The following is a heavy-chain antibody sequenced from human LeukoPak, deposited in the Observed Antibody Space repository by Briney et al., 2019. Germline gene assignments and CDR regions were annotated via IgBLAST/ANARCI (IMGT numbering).Heavy chain of an antibody. CDR1: GFSFGSFE. J-gene: IGHJ4*02. Sequence: GGSLRLSCAASGFSFGSFEMNWVRQAPGKGLEWVSYISGTGSNIHYADSVKGRFTISRDNAKNSLYLQMNSLRAEDTAVYYCAREGWELDFDYWGQGTPVTVSS. D-gene: IGHD1-26*01. CDR2: ISGTGSNI. V-gene: IGHV3-48*03. CDR3: AREGWELDFDY.